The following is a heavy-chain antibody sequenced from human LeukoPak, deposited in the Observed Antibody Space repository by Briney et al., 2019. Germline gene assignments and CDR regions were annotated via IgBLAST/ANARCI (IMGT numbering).Heavy chain of an antibody. J-gene: IGHJ4*02. CDR2: ISSSGSTI. V-gene: IGHV3-48*03. Sequence: GGSLRLSCAASGFTFSSYEMNWVRQAPGKGLEWVSYISSSGSTIYYADSVKGRFTISRDNAKNSLYLQMNSLRAEDTAVYYCAKYINVPGTQLLGDYWGQGALVTVSS. D-gene: IGHD1-1*01. CDR1: GFTFSSYE. CDR3: AKYINVPGTQLLGDY.